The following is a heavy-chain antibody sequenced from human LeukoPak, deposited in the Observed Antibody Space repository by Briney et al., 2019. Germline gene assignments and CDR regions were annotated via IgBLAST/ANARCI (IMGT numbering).Heavy chain of an antibody. Sequence: GGSLRLSCEASGFTFSNAWMTWVRQAPGKGLEWVGRIRSKTDGGTTDYAAPVKGRFTTSRDDSKNTLYLEMNSLKTEDTAVYYCTASDHLYCSSSSCHFDYWGQGTLVTVAS. D-gene: IGHD2-2*01. CDR3: TASDHLYCSSSSCHFDY. V-gene: IGHV3-15*01. J-gene: IGHJ4*02. CDR1: GFTFSNAW. CDR2: IRSKTDGGTT.